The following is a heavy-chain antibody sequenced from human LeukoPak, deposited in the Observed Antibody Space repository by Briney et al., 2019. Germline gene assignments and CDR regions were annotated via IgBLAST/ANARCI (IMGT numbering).Heavy chain of an antibody. D-gene: IGHD2/OR15-2a*01. V-gene: IGHV1-8*01. J-gene: IGHJ5*02. CDR1: GYNVSSYD. Sequence: GASVKVSCKASGYNVSSYDINWFRQATGQRLEWRGWRNLKSGKTGYAKKFQGRVTMTRDTSLNTAYMELSSLRGDDTAVYYCARALSPRLEGIFCDSTSCPNWFGPWGQGTRVTVSS. CDR3: ARALSPRLEGIFCDSTSCPNWFGP. CDR2: RNLKSGKT.